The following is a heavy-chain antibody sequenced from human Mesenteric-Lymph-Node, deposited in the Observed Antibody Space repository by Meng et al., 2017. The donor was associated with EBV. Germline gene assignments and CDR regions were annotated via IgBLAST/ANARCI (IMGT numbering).Heavy chain of an antibody. CDR3: ARRSIREGVGIDT. V-gene: IGHV4-30-2*01. CDR2: IFHTGST. J-gene: IGHJ5*01. CDR1: GGPISSDDYT. Sequence: QGARSRLVKALQEPSPHWAWTGGPISSDDYTWNWIRQPPGKGLEWIGNIFHTGSTQYKSSLKSRVTISVDRSKNQFSLRLHSVTAADTAVYYCARRSIREGVGIDTWGHGTLVTVSS. D-gene: IGHD3-10*01.